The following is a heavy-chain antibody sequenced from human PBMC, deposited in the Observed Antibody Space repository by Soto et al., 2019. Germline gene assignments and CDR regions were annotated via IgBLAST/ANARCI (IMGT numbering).Heavy chain of an antibody. CDR3: ARGPTWAGNVDY. CDR2: MNPNRGNT. V-gene: IGHV1-8*01. Sequence: QVQLVQYGAEVKKPGASVKVSCRASGYTFTSYDINWVRQATGQGLEWMGGMNPNRGNTGYAQKFQSRVTMTRNTPIITAYMELSSLRSEDTAVDYCARGPTWAGNVDYWGQGTLVTVSS. D-gene: IGHD1-1*01. CDR1: GYTFTSYD. J-gene: IGHJ4*02.